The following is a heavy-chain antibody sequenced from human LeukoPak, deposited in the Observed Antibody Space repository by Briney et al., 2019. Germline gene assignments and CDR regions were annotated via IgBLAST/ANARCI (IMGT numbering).Heavy chain of an antibody. Sequence: GGSLRLSCAASEFSVGSNYMTWVRQAPGKGLEWVSSISSSSSYIYYADSVKGRFTISRDNAKNSLYLQMNSLRAEDTAVYYCARDLNDYGAHWGQGTLVTVSS. J-gene: IGHJ4*02. V-gene: IGHV3-21*01. D-gene: IGHD4-17*01. CDR1: EFSVGSNY. CDR3: ARDLNDYGAH. CDR2: ISSSSSYI.